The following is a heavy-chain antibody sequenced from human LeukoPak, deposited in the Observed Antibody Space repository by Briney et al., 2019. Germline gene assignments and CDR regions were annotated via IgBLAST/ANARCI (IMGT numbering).Heavy chain of an antibody. J-gene: IGHJ4*02. CDR2: ISYDGTNE. Sequence: PGGSLRLSCTASGFNFNNYAMHWVRQAPGRGLEWVAVISYDGTNEDYADSVKGRFTISRDNSKNTLYLQMNSLRAEDTAVYYCARGGSGHSSGWYGEDYFDYWGQGTLVTVPS. D-gene: IGHD6-19*01. CDR3: ARGGSGHSSGWYGEDYFDY. V-gene: IGHV3-30-3*01. CDR1: GFNFNNYA.